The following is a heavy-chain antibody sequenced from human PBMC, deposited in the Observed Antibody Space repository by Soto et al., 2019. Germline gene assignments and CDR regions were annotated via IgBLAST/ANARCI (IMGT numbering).Heavy chain of an antibody. V-gene: IGHV4-59*01. J-gene: IGHJ3*02. Sequence: SETLSLTCTVSGGSISSYYWSWIRQPPGKGLEWIGYIYYSGSTNYNPSLKSRVTISVDTSKNQFSLKLSSVTAADTAVYYCARDSPNQTGDQRWAFDIWGQGTMVTVSS. CDR1: GGSISSYY. CDR2: IYYSGST. D-gene: IGHD7-27*01. CDR3: ARDSPNQTGDQRWAFDI.